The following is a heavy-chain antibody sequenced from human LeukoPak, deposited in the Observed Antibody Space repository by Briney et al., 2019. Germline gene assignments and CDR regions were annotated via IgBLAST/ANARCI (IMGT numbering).Heavy chain of an antibody. CDR1: GFTFSSYW. D-gene: IGHD3-22*01. J-gene: IGHJ4*02. CDR2: IKQDGSEK. CDR3: ARDPRMYYYDSSGYHFDY. V-gene: IGHV3-7*01. Sequence: GGSLRLSCAASGFTFSSYWMSWVRQAPGKGLEWVANIKQDGSEKYYVDSVKGRFTISRDNAKNSLYLQMNSLRAEDTAVYYCARDPRMYYYDSSGYHFDYWGQGTLVTVSS.